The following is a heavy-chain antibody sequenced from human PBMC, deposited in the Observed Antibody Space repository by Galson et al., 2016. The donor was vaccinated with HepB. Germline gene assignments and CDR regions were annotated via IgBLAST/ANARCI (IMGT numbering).Heavy chain of an antibody. CDR2: IYYSGST. CDR1: AGSTRSNNYY. J-gene: IGHJ6*03. V-gene: IGHV4-39*01. CDR3: VRHPTYYDDSSGYGQYYYYYMDV. D-gene: IGHD3-22*01. Sequence: ETLSLTCTVSAGSTRSNNYYWGWIRQPPGKGLEWIGTIYYSGSTYYNPSLKSRVTISVDTSKNQFSLKLSSVTASDTAVYYCVRHPTYYDDSSGYGQYYYYYMDVWGKRDHGHRLL.